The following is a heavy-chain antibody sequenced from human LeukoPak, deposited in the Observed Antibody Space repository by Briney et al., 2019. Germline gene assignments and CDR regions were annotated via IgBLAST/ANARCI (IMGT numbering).Heavy chain of an antibody. Sequence: GSLRLSCAASAFTFSSYSMNWVRQAPGKGLEWVSSISSSSSYIYYADSVKGRFTISRDNDKKSLYLQMKRLRAEDTAVYYCAREFFPIGYGDYVAGDCGQGTLVTVSS. CDR1: AFTFSSYS. CDR2: ISSSSSYI. V-gene: IGHV3-21*01. CDR3: AREFFPIGYGDYVAGD. J-gene: IGHJ4*01. D-gene: IGHD4-17*01.